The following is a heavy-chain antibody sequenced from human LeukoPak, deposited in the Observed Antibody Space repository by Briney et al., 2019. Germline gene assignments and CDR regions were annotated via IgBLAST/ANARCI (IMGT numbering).Heavy chain of an antibody. CDR1: GGSFSGYY. J-gene: IGHJ4*02. V-gene: IGHV4-34*01. CDR3: ARNYDYVWGSGPYDY. CDR2: INHSGST. Sequence: SETLSLTCAVYGGSFSGYYWSWIRQPPGKGLEWIGGINHSGSTNYNPSLKSRVTISVDTSKNQFSLKLSSVTAADTAVYYCARNYDYVWGSGPYDYWGQGTLVTVSS. D-gene: IGHD3-16*01.